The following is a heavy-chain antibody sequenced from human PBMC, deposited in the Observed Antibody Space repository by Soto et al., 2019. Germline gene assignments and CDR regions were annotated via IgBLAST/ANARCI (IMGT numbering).Heavy chain of an antibody. Sequence: QVQLVQAGAEVKKPGASVKVSCKASGYTFTSYGISWVRQAPGQRLEWMGWISAYNGNTNYAQKLQGRVTMTTDTSASTAYMELRGLGSDDTAVYYCARAKLYYDILTGYYSTSNWFDPWGQGTLVTVSS. D-gene: IGHD3-9*01. CDR3: ARAKLYYDILTGYYSTSNWFDP. J-gene: IGHJ5*02. CDR2: ISAYNGNT. V-gene: IGHV1-18*01. CDR1: GYTFTSYG.